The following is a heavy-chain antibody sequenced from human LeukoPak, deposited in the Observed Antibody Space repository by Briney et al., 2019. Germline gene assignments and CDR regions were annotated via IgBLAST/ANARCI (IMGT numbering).Heavy chain of an antibody. D-gene: IGHD4-11*01. CDR3: ARHSNEVSI. CDR2: IYPGDSDT. Sequence: GESLQISCKGSGYSFSTYWIAWMRQMPGKGLEWMGTIYPGDSDTRYSPSFQGQVTISADKSISTAYLQWSSLKASDTAMYYCARHSNEVSIWGQGTMVTVSS. CDR1: GYSFSTYW. V-gene: IGHV5-51*01. J-gene: IGHJ3*02.